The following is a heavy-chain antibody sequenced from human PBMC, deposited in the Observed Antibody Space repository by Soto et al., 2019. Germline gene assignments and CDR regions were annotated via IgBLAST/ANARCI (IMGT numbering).Heavy chain of an antibody. Sequence: QVRLVQSGAEVKKPGASVTVSCKASGYTFTKYYVHWVRQAPGQGLEWMGLINPGIGTTSYTQKFQGRVTMTRDTSKSTVYMEMTSLRSEDTAMYFCARGRDGYIKADAFDVWGQGSMVTVSS. CDR2: INPGIGTT. CDR1: GYTFTKYY. CDR3: ARGRDGYIKADAFDV. J-gene: IGHJ3*01. V-gene: IGHV1-46*01. D-gene: IGHD5-18*01.